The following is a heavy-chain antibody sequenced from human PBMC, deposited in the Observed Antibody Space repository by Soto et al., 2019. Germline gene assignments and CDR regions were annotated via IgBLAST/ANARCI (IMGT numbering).Heavy chain of an antibody. D-gene: IGHD3-22*01. V-gene: IGHV3-48*03. CDR2: VGTSGNTK. CDR3: ARGLEYYFEPVVFDI. J-gene: IGHJ3*02. Sequence: EVQLVESGGGLEQPGGSLRLSCAASGFTFSSYEMNWVRQAPGKGLEWVSYVGTSGNTKYYADSVKGRFTISRDNDKNSLYLQMNSLRAEDTAVYYCARGLEYYFEPVVFDIWGQGTMVTVSS. CDR1: GFTFSSYE.